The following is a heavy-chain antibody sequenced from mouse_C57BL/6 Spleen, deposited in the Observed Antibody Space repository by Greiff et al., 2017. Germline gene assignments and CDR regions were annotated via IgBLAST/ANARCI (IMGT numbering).Heavy chain of an antibody. CDR1: GYAFSSYW. CDR2: IYPGDGDT. CDR3: ARLMAYYSNYYAMDY. J-gene: IGHJ4*01. V-gene: IGHV1-80*01. D-gene: IGHD2-5*01. Sequence: QVQLKQSGAELVKPGASVKISCKASGYAFSSYWMNWVKQRPGKGLEWIGQIYPGDGDTNYNGKFKGKATLTADKSSSTAYMQISSLTSEDSAVYFCARLMAYYSNYYAMDYWGQGTSVTVSS.